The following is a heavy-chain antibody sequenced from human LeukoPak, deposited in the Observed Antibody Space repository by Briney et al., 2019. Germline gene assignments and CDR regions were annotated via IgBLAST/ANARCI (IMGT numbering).Heavy chain of an antibody. CDR1: GFPFSIYA. CDR2: IHGDGDNI. Sequence: PGGSLRLSCAASGFPFSIYAMYWVRLAPGKGLVWVARIHGDGDNISYADSVRGRFTISRDNAKDTLFLHMNSLRPGDTAVYYCARAQVGVPTDLWGQGTLVTVSS. CDR3: ARAQVGVPTDL. V-gene: IGHV3-74*01. J-gene: IGHJ5*02. D-gene: IGHD1-26*01.